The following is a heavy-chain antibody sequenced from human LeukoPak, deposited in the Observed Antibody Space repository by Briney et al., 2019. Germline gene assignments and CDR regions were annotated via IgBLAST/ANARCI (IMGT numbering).Heavy chain of an antibody. J-gene: IGHJ6*03. D-gene: IGHD3-10*01. CDR2: ISGSGGRT. V-gene: IGHV3-23*01. CDR1: GFTFSSFG. CDR3: AKAGRGGAITMVRGVKGDYYYMDV. Sequence: GGSLRLSCAASGFTFSSFGMSWVRQAPGKGLEWVPSISGSGGRTYYTDSVKGRFTISRDNSKNTLYLQMNSLRAEETAEYYCAKAGRGGAITMVRGVKGDYYYMDVWGKGTTVSISS.